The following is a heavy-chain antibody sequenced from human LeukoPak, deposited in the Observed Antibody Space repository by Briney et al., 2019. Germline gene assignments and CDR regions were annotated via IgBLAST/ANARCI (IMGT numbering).Heavy chain of an antibody. CDR2: MNPNSGNT. D-gene: IGHD6-13*01. V-gene: IGHV1-8*01. CDR3: ASYTAAGTFFNYYYGMDV. J-gene: IGHJ6*02. CDR1: GYTFTSYD. Sequence: ASVKVSCKASGYTFTSYDINWVRQATGQGLEWMGWMNPNSGNTGYAQKFQGRVTMTRNTPISTAYMELSSLRSEDTAVYYCASYTAAGTFFNYYYGMDVWGQGTTVTVSS.